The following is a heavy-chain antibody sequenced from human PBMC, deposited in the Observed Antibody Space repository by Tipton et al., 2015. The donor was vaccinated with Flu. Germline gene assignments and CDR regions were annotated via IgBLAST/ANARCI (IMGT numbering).Heavy chain of an antibody. CDR1: GYSIRSAYY. D-gene: IGHD3-10*01. V-gene: IGHV4-38-2*01. J-gene: IGHJ6*02. CDR3: ARHPMVRDLLIYGMDV. CDR2: IYYSGST. Sequence: TLSLTCSVSGYSIRSAYYWGWIRQPPGKGLEWIGSIYYSGSTYYNPSLKSRVTIPVDTSKNQFSLKVSSVTAADTAVYYCARHPMVRDLLIYGMDVWGQGTTVTVSS.